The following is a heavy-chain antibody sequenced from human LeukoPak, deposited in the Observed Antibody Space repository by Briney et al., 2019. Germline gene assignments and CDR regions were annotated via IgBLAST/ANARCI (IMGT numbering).Heavy chain of an antibody. D-gene: IGHD5-24*01. Sequence: PGRSLRLSCAASGFTFSSYAIHWVRQAPGKGLEWVAVISYDGTNKYYADSVKGRFTISRDNSKNTLYLQMNSLRAEDTAVYYCAKKISRDGYNGGYFDYRGQGTLVTVSS. CDR2: ISYDGTNK. CDR3: AKKISRDGYNGGYFDY. CDR1: GFTFSSYA. J-gene: IGHJ4*02. V-gene: IGHV3-30*04.